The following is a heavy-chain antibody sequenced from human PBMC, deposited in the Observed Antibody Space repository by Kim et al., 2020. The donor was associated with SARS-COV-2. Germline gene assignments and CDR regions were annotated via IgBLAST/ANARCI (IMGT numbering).Heavy chain of an antibody. Sequence: GGSLRLSCVASGFTFRSYAMSWVRQAPGKGLEWVSLISGSGGRTYYADAVKGRFTISRDNSKNTLYLQMNSLRAEDTAVYYCANGDRNDGNYQYYFDYWGQGTLVTVSS. D-gene: IGHD1-7*01. CDR1: GFTFRSYA. J-gene: IGHJ4*02. CDR3: ANGDRNDGNYQYYFDY. CDR2: ISGSGGRT. V-gene: IGHV3-23*01.